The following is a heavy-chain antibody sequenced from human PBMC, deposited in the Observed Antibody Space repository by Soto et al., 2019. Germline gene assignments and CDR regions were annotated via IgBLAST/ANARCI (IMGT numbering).Heavy chain of an antibody. CDR2: ISSDGSNK. Sequence: PVGSLRLSCAAFGFTCSDYTINWVRQAPGKGLEWVALISSDGSNKYYADSVKGRFTISRDTSRNTLYLQMNSLRAEDTAVYYCARDRKTYYDFWSGYLTGYWGQGTLVTVSS. J-gene: IGHJ4*02. CDR3: ARDRKTYYDFWSGYLTGY. CDR1: GFTCSDYT. V-gene: IGHV3-30-3*01. D-gene: IGHD3-3*01.